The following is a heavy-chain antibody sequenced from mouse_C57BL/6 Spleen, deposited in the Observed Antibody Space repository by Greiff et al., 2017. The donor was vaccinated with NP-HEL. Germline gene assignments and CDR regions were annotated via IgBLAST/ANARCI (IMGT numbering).Heavy chain of an antibody. D-gene: IGHD1-1*01. V-gene: IGHV1-26*01. CDR3: ARKRYGSSYWYCDV. J-gene: IGHJ1*03. Sequence: EVQLQQSGPELVKPGASVKISCKASGYTFTDYYMNWVKQSHGKSLEWIGDINPNNGGTSYNQKFKGKATLTVDKSSSTAYMELRSLTSEDSAVYYCARKRYGSSYWYCDVWGTGTTVTVSS. CDR1: GYTFTDYY. CDR2: INPNNGGT.